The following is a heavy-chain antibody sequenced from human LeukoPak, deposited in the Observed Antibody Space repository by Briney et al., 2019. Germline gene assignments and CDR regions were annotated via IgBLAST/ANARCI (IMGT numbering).Heavy chain of an antibody. CDR1: GYTFTGYY. CDR3: ARTSMDLWSGYSLNWFDP. D-gene: IGHD3-3*01. J-gene: IGHJ5*02. V-gene: IGHV1-2*02. CDR2: INPNSGGT. Sequence: ASVKVSCKASGYTFTGYYMHWVRQAPGQGLEWMGWINPNSGGTNYAQKFQGRVTMTRDTSISTAYMELSRLRSDDTAVYYCARTSMDLWSGYSLNWFDPWGQGTLVTVSS.